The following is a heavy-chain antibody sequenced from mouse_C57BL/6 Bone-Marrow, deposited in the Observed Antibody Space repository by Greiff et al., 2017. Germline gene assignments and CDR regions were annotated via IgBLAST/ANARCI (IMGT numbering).Heavy chain of an antibody. V-gene: IGHV1-74*01. D-gene: IGHD1-1*01. CDR2: IHPSDSDT. J-gene: IGHJ2*01. CDR1: GYTFPSYW. Sequence: VQLQQSGAELVKPGASVKVSCKASGYTFPSYWMHWVKQRPGQGLEWIGRIHPSDSDTNYNQKFKGKATLTVAKSSSTAYMQLSSLTSEDSAVYYCAIPLYYYGSSYGYWGQGTTLTVSS. CDR3: AIPLYYYGSSYGY.